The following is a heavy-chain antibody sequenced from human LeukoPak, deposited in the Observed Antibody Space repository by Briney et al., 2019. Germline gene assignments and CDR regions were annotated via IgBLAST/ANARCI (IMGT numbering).Heavy chain of an antibody. CDR2: ISGSGGST. D-gene: IGHD3-3*01. V-gene: IGHV3-23*01. Sequence: GGSLRPSCAASGFTFSSYAMSWVRQAPGKGLEWVSAISGSGGSTYYADSVKGRFTISRDNSKNTLYLQMNSLRAEDTAVYYCAKAYDFWSGIDYWGQGTLVTVSP. CDR1: GFTFSSYA. CDR3: AKAYDFWSGIDY. J-gene: IGHJ4*02.